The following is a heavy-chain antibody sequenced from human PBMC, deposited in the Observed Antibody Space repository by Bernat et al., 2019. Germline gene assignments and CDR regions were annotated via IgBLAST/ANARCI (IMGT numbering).Heavy chain of an antibody. CDR1: GGSISGSNYY. CDR2: IHYSGTT. D-gene: IGHD6-19*01. CDR3: ARRFTDYSSGGWSFEY. Sequence: QLQLQESGPGLVKPSATLSLTCTVSGGSISGSNYYWAWIRQPPGKGLEWIGTIHYSGTTYYNPSLKSRVTISLDTSKNQFSLNLIFLTAADTAVYYCARRFTDYSSGGWSFEYWGQGTLVTVSS. J-gene: IGHJ4*02. V-gene: IGHV4-39*01.